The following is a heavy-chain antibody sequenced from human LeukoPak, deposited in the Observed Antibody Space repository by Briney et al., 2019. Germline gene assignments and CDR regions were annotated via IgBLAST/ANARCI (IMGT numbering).Heavy chain of an antibody. CDR1: GFTVSNTY. CDR3: ARIVGAPSY. V-gene: IGHV3-53*01. Sequence: TGGSLRLSCAASGFTVSNTYMSWVRQAPGKGLEWVSVLYSGGTTYYADSVKGRFAISRDNAKNTLYLQMNSLRAEDTAVYYCARIVGAPSYWGQGTLVTVSS. CDR2: LYSGGTT. D-gene: IGHD1-26*01. J-gene: IGHJ4*02.